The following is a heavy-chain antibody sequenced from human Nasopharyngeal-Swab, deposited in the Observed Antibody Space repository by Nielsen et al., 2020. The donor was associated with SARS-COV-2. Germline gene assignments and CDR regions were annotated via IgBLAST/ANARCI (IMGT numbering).Heavy chain of an antibody. V-gene: IGHV7-4-1*02. D-gene: IGHD1-1*01. Sequence: ASVKVSCKASGYTFTSNVLNWVRQAPGHAPEYLGWISTKTGAPTYAQAFTGRFVISLDTSVSTTYLQISSLKADDTAVYYCARENQEYANIWIDYWGQGTQVTVSS. J-gene: IGHJ4*02. CDR1: GYTFTSNV. CDR3: ARENQEYANIWIDY. CDR2: ISTKTGAP.